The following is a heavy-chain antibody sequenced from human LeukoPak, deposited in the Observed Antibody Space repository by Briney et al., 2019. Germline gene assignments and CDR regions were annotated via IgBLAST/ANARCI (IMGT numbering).Heavy chain of an antibody. D-gene: IGHD6-13*01. CDR3: ARDQGSLTRSWYTGY. Sequence: GASVKVSCMASGYTFTRYHIHWVRQAPGQGLEGVGRINLYSGDTNFAQKFQVRVTMTRDTSITTAYMDLSSLTPDDTAVYFCARDQGSLTRSWYTGYWGQGTQVTVSS. CDR1: GYTFTRYH. J-gene: IGHJ4*02. CDR2: INLYSGDT. V-gene: IGHV1-2*06.